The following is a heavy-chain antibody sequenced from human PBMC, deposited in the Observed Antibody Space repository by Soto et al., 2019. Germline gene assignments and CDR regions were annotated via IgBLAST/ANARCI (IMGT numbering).Heavy chain of an antibody. CDR2: ISYDGSNK. Sequence: QVQLVESGGGVVQPGRSLRLSCAASGFTFSSYGMHWVRQAPGKGLEWVAVISYDGSNKYYADSVKGRFTIFRDNSKNTLYLQMNSLRAEDTAVYYCAKVTHSVAVAGTPSDYWGQGTLVTVSS. V-gene: IGHV3-30*18. D-gene: IGHD6-19*01. CDR3: AKVTHSVAVAGTPSDY. J-gene: IGHJ4*02. CDR1: GFTFSSYG.